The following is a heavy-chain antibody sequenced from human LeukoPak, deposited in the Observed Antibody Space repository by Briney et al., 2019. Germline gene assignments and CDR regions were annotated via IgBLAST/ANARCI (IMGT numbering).Heavy chain of an antibody. CDR1: GGSISSSAYY. D-gene: IGHD3-10*01. CDR2: IYSSGTT. J-gene: IGHJ5*02. CDR3: ARAMVRGVIIALYNWFDP. V-gene: IGHV4-39*01. Sequence: KASETLSLTCTVSGGSISSSAYYWAWIRQPPGKGLEWIGSIYSSGTTYYNPSLKSRVTISVDTAKNQFSLRLSSVTAADTAVYYCARAMVRGVIIALYNWFDPWGQGTLVTVSS.